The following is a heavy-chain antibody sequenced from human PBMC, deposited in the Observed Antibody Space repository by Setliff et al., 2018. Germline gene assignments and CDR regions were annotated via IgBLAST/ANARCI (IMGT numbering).Heavy chain of an antibody. CDR3: ARHRAEDYYGSGTIIWGWFDP. J-gene: IGHJ5*02. CDR2: IYHSGST. V-gene: IGHV4-39*01. CDR1: GGSISSSSYY. D-gene: IGHD3-10*01. Sequence: SETLSLTCTVSGGSISSSSYYWGWIRQPPGRGLEWIGSIYHSGSTYYNPSLKSRVTISVDTSKNQFSLKLSSVTAADTAVYYCARHRAEDYYGSGTIIWGWFDPWGQGTLVTVSS.